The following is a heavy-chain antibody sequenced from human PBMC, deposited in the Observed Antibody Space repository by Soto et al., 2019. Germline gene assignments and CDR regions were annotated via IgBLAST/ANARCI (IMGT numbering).Heavy chain of an antibody. Sequence: PGGSLRLSCTASGFTFGDYAMSWFRQAPGKGLEWVGFIRSKAYGGTTEYAASVKGRFTISRDDSKSIAYLQMNSLKTEDTAVYYCTRASLLYDFWSGYGDIWGQGTMVTVSS. J-gene: IGHJ3*02. D-gene: IGHD3-3*01. CDR1: GFTFGDYA. CDR2: IRSKAYGGTT. V-gene: IGHV3-49*03. CDR3: TRASLLYDFWSGYGDI.